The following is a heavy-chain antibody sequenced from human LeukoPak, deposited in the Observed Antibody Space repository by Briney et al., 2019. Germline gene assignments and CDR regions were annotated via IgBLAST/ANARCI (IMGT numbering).Heavy chain of an antibody. Sequence: SVKDSCKASGGTFSSYAISWVRQAPGQGLEWMGRIIPILGIANYAQKFQGRVTITADKSTSTAYMELSSLRSEDTAVYYCARGDYYDSSVDYWGQGTLVTVSS. CDR1: GGTFSSYA. V-gene: IGHV1-69*04. CDR3: ARGDYYDSSVDY. D-gene: IGHD3-22*01. J-gene: IGHJ4*02. CDR2: IIPILGIA.